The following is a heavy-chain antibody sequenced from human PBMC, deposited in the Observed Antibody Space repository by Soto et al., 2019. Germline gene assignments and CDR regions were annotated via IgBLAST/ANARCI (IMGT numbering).Heavy chain of an antibody. Sequence: GGSLRLSCAASGFTFSGSAMHWVRQASGKGLEWVGRIRSKANSYAAGYAASVKGRFTISRDDSKNTAYLQMNSLKTEDTAVYYCTSRPCYSGSYYYFDYWGQGTLVTVSS. D-gene: IGHD1-26*01. J-gene: IGHJ4*02. CDR1: GFTFSGSA. V-gene: IGHV3-73*01. CDR2: IRSKANSYAA. CDR3: TSRPCYSGSYYYFDY.